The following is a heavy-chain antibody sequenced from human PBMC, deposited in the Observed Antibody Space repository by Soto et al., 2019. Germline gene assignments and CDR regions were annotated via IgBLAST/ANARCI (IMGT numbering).Heavy chain of an antibody. V-gene: IGHV1-2*02. J-gene: IGHJ6*02. CDR2: VHPNSGGT. CDR1: GYTFSVYH. Sequence: QVHLVQSGAEVKQPGASVKVSCKASGYTFSVYHMHWVRQAPGQGLEWMGWVHPNSGGTNYAQSFEGRVTMTRDTSINTAYMELSRLTSADTAVYYCAKELQRGMDVWGQGTTVTVSS. CDR3: AKELQRGMDV. D-gene: IGHD4-4*01.